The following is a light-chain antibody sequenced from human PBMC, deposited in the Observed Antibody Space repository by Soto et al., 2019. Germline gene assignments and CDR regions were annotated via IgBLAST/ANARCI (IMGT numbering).Light chain of an antibody. CDR2: SNN. Sequence: QSVLTQPHSASGTPGPRVTMSCSGRSSNIGRNTVNWYQQLPRPAPKVVIYSNNQRPSGVPDRFSGSKSGTSASLAISGLQSEDEADYYCAAWDDSLNGWVFGGGTKLTVL. V-gene: IGLV1-44*01. CDR3: AAWDDSLNGWV. J-gene: IGLJ3*02. CDR1: SSNIGRNT.